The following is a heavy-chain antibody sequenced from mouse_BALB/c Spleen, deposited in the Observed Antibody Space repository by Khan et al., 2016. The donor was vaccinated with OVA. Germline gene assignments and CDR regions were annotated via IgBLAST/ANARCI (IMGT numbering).Heavy chain of an antibody. CDR3: ARSNYYGSSLYAMDY. D-gene: IGHD1-1*01. V-gene: IGHV1S41*01. J-gene: IGHJ4*01. CDR2: VAPGSGSN. Sequence: DLVKPGASVKLSCKASGYTFTSYWINWIKERPGQGLEWIGRVAPGSGSNSYNEMFKAKATLTIDTSSRTAYNQLSSLSSGDSAVYFGARSNYYGSSLYAMDYWGQGTSVTVSS. CDR1: GYTFTSYW.